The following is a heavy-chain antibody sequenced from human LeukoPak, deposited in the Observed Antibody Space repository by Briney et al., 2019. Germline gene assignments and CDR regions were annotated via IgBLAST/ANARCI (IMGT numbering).Heavy chain of an antibody. CDR1: GFTFSSYS. V-gene: IGHV3-48*01. J-gene: IGHJ4*02. CDR2: ISSSSSTI. Sequence: PGGSLRLSCAASGFTFSSYSMNWVRQAPGQGLEWVSYISSSSSTIYYADSVKGRFTISRDNAKNSLYLQMNSLRAVDTAVYYCASRLVGASSSYWGQGTLVTVSS. CDR3: ASRLVGASSSY. D-gene: IGHD1-26*01.